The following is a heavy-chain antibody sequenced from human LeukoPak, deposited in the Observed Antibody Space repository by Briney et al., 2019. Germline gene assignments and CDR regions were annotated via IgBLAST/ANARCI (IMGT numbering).Heavy chain of an antibody. CDR2: MNPNSGNT. D-gene: IGHD2-2*01. V-gene: IGHV1-8*03. J-gene: IGHJ4*02. Sequence: ASVKVSCKASGYTFTSYDINWVRQATGQGLEWMGWMNPNSGNTGYAQKFRGRVTITRNTSISTAYMELSSLRPEDTAVYYCARGLSTLPYWGQGTLVTVSS. CDR1: GYTFTSYD. CDR3: ARGLSTLPY.